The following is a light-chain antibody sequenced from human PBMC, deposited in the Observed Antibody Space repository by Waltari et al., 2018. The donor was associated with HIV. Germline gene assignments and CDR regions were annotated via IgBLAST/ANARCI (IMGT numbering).Light chain of an antibody. CDR3: QSVDSSLSNLVV. V-gene: IGLV1-40*01. Sequence: QDVLTQPPSVSGGPGQRVPLTSTGGRSNIGAGHDLPWYQQLPGTAPKPPIYGDTHRPLGVPDRFSGSKSGTSASLAIAGLQTEDEAVFYCQSVDSSLSNLVVFGGGTKVAVL. CDR2: GDT. J-gene: IGLJ2*01. CDR1: RSNIGAGHD.